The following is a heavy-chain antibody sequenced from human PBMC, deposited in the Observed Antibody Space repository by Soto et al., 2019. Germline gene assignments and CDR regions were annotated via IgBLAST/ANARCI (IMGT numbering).Heavy chain of an antibody. D-gene: IGHD6-13*01. Sequence: GASVKVSCKASGGTFSSYAISWVRQAPGQGLEWMGGIIPIFGTANYAQKFQGRVTITADESTSTAYMELSSLRSEDTAVYYCARPKGIAAAGTGAFDIWGHGTMVTVS. CDR1: GGTFSSYA. CDR3: ARPKGIAAAGTGAFDI. CDR2: IIPIFGTA. V-gene: IGHV1-69*13. J-gene: IGHJ3*02.